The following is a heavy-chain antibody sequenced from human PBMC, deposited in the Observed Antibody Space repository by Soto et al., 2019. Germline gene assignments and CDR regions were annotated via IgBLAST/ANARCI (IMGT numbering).Heavy chain of an antibody. V-gene: IGHV5-51*01. CDR1: GYTFTNYW. D-gene: IGHD4-4*01. Sequence: PGESLKISCQASGYTFTNYWIAWVRHMPGRGLEWMGLIFPRDSDTRYNSSFEGHVTISTDRSIATAYLQWTSLKASDTATYFCARLGSLLQPIDYWGKGTPVTVSS. J-gene: IGHJ4*02. CDR3: ARLGSLLQPIDY. CDR2: IFPRDSDT.